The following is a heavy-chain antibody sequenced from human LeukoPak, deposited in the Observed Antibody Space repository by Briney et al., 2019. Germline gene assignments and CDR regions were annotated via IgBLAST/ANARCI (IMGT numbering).Heavy chain of an antibody. Sequence: PGGSLRLSCAASGFTFSSYAMSWVRQAPGKGLEWVSAISGSGGSTYYADSVKGRFTISRDNSKNTLYLQMSSLRAEDTAVYYCASPAAGTGTRYNWFDPWGQGTLVTVSS. V-gene: IGHV3-23*01. CDR2: ISGSGGST. J-gene: IGHJ5*02. CDR3: ASPAAGTGTRYNWFDP. CDR1: GFTFSSYA. D-gene: IGHD6-13*01.